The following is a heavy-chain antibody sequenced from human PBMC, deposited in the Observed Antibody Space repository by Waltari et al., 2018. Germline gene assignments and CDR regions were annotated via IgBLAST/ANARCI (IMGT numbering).Heavy chain of an antibody. Sequence: EVQLVESGGGLVQPGRSLRRSCAASGFTFDDYAIHWGRQVPGKGREWVSGISWNSGSIGYAEEVEGRGESEREKEKKGRERKWKVMRAEERERAEGDEKNAGPPEAGQGAIGGQG. CDR1: GFTFDDYA. J-gene: IGHJ3*02. D-gene: IGHD2-21*01. CDR3: DEKNAGPPEAGQGAI. V-gene: IGHV3-9*01. CDR2: ISWNSGSI.